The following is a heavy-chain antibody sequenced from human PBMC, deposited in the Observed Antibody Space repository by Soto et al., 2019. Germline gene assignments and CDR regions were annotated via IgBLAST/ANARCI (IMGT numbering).Heavy chain of an antibody. V-gene: IGHV3-21*01. D-gene: IGHD3-22*01. Sequence: EVQLVESGGGLVKAGGSLRLSCSASGFTFSSFSLTWFRQAPGRGREWVSSISSGRSYIYYADSVKGRFTISRDNAKNSLYLQMNSLRAEDTAVYYCARDHYDSSGFYNIFFYYYGLDVWGPGTTVTVS. CDR2: ISSGRSYI. J-gene: IGHJ6*02. CDR3: ARDHYDSSGFYNIFFYYYGLDV. CDR1: GFTFSSFS.